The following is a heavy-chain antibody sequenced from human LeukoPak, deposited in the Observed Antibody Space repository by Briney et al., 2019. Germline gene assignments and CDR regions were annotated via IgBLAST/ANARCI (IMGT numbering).Heavy chain of an antibody. D-gene: IGHD6-19*01. CDR1: GFTFDDYA. V-gene: IGHV3-9*01. CDR3: AKDVPQSSGWPNAFHI. Sequence: PGGSLRLSCAASGFTFDDYAMHWIRQAPGKGLEWVSSISWNSGSIGYVDSVKGRFTISRDNAKNSLYLQMNSLRAEDTALYYCAKDVPQSSGWPNAFHIWGQGTVVTVSS. CDR2: ISWNSGSI. J-gene: IGHJ3*02.